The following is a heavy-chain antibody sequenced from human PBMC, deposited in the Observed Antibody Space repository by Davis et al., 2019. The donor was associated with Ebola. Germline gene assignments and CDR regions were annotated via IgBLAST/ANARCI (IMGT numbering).Heavy chain of an antibody. CDR3: ARGLMDSAAFRAGWFDP. CDR2: MNPHTGYT. J-gene: IGHJ5*02. V-gene: IGHV1-8*01. CDR1: AYTFSVYD. D-gene: IGHD2/OR15-2a*01. Sequence: AASAMVSCKASAYTFSVYDFNWVRQAAGQGLEWIGWMNPHTGYTGYAQKFQGRVTMTRNSSINTAYMELRGLRSDDTAVYYCARGLMDSAAFRAGWFDPWGQGTAVTVS.